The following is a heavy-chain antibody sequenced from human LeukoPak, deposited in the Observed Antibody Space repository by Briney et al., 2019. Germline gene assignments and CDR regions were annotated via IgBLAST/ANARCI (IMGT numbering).Heavy chain of an antibody. V-gene: IGHV1-24*01. Sequence: ASVKVSCKVSGYTLSELSIHWVRLPPGKGLEWMGGYDPEDGETIYAQEFQGRVSMTEDTSTDTANMELSSLRSEDTAVYYCATGGTHYYGNTTYHTFDYWGQGTLLAVSS. CDR1: GYTLSELS. J-gene: IGHJ4*02. CDR2: YDPEDGET. D-gene: IGHD2/OR15-2a*01. CDR3: ATGGTHYYGNTTYHTFDY.